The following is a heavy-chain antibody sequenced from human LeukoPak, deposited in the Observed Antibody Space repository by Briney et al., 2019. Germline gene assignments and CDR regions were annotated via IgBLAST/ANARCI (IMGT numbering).Heavy chain of an antibody. Sequence: ASVKVSCKASGYTFTGYYMHWVRQAPGQGLEWMGWINPNSGGTNYAQKFQGRATMTRDTSISTAYMELSRLRSDDTAVYYCARGGWQQLVPHKANWFDPWGQGTLVTVSS. CDR3: ARGGWQQLVPHKANWFDP. CDR1: GYTFTGYY. CDR2: INPNSGGT. J-gene: IGHJ5*02. V-gene: IGHV1-2*02. D-gene: IGHD6-13*01.